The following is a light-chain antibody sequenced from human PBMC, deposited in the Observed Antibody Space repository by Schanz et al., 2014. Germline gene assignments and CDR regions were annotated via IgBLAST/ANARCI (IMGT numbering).Light chain of an antibody. V-gene: IGKV3-15*01. CDR1: QNVATN. Sequence: EIVMTQSPTTLSLSPGETATLSCRASQNVATNLAWYQQKPGQAPRLLIYGASTRATGIPARFSGSGSGTEFTLTISSLQSEDFAVYYCQQYNTWPPSLTFGGGTKVEIK. CDR3: QQYNTWPPSLT. CDR2: GAS. J-gene: IGKJ4*01.